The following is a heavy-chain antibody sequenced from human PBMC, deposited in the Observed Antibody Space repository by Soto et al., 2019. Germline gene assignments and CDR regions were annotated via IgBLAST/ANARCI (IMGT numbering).Heavy chain of an antibody. V-gene: IGHV6-1*01. CDR2: TYYRSKCYD. D-gene: IGHD2-15*01. CDR3: ARGAGRGYCSGNTVDSPYNHYGIDV. CDR1: GDSVSSDSAA. Sequence: SQTLSLPCAISGDSVSSDSAAWIWVRQSPSRGLEWLGRTYYRSKCYDDYAVPVKSRITINPDTSKNQFSLQLNAVTPEDTAEYYCARGAGRGYCSGNTVDSPYNHYGIDVWGKGATVTVSS. J-gene: IGHJ6*04.